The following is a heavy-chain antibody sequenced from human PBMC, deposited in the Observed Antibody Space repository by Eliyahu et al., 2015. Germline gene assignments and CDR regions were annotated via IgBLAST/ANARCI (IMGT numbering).Heavy chain of an antibody. CDR3: ARGRYDILTGPNPHAFDI. V-gene: IGHV4-4*02. CDR1: GGSISSSNW. Sequence: QVQLQESGPGLVKPSGTLSLTCAVSGGSISSSNWWSWVRQPPGKGLEWIGEIYHSGSTNYNPSLKSRVTISVDKSKNQFSLKLSSVTAADTAVYYCARGRYDILTGPNPHAFDIWGQGTMVTVSS. D-gene: IGHD3-9*01. J-gene: IGHJ3*02. CDR2: IYHSGST.